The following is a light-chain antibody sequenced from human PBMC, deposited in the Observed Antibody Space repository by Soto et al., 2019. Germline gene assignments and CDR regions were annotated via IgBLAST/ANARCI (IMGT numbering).Light chain of an antibody. V-gene: IGKV3-20*01. J-gene: IGKJ4*01. CDR2: GAS. Sequence: EIVWTQSPGPLSLSPGERATLSCRASQSVTSLYLAWYQQKPGQAPRRLIYGASSRSTGIPDRFSGSGYGTDFTLTIRRLEPEDGAVYYCEYDSGSQTVGGGTQVEIK. CDR3: EYDSGSQT. CDR1: QSVTSLY.